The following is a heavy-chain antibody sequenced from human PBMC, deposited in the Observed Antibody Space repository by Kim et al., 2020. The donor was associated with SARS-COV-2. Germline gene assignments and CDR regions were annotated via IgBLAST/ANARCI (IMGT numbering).Heavy chain of an antibody. D-gene: IGHD6-19*01. CDR1: GYTFTSYG. Sequence: ASVKVSCKASGYTFTSYGISWVRQAPGQGLEWMGWISAYNGNTNYAQKLQGRVTMTTDTSTSTAYMELRSLRSDDTAVYYCAREFGIAVAGSVPLTPKNYYYYYGMDVWGQGTTVTVSS. V-gene: IGHV1-18*04. CDR3: AREFGIAVAGSVPLTPKNYYYYYGMDV. CDR2: ISAYNGNT. J-gene: IGHJ6*02.